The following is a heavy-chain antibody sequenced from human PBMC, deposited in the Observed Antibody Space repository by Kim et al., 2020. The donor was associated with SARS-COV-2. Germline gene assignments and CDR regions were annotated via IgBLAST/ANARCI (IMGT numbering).Heavy chain of an antibody. CDR3: ANDNHYDSSGYLDY. CDR1: GFNFRNHA. J-gene: IGHJ4*02. D-gene: IGHD3-22*01. V-gene: IGHV3-23*01. Sequence: GGSLRLSCAASGFNFRNHAMTWVRQAPGKGLEWVSAIDGSGTTTYYADSVKGRFTMSRDNSKNTLYLQMNSLRAEDTAVYYCANDNHYDSSGYLDYWGQG. CDR2: IDGSGTTT.